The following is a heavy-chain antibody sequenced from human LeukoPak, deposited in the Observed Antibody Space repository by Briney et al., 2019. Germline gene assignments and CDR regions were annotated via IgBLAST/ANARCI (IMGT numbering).Heavy chain of an antibody. CDR1: GGSISSGGYY. CDR3: ARAPVMITFGGVIVAQYYYFDY. V-gene: IGHV4-31*03. D-gene: IGHD3-16*02. Sequence: SETLSLTCTVSGGSISSGGYYWSWIRQHPGKGLEWIGYIYYSGSTYYNPSLKSRVTISVDTSKNQFSLKLSSVTAADTAVYYCARAPVMITFGGVIVAQYYYFDYWGQGTLVTVSS. J-gene: IGHJ4*02. CDR2: IYYSGST.